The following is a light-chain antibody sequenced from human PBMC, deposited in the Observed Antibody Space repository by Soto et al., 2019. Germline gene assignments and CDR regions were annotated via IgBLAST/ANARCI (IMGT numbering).Light chain of an antibody. CDR2: GAS. J-gene: IGKJ4*01. CDR1: QSVSSSY. V-gene: IGKV3-20*01. Sequence: EIVLTQSPGTLSLSPGERATLSCRASQSVSSSYLAWYQQKPGQAPRLLIYGASSRATGIPDRFSGSGSGTDXXLTISXLEPXXFEVYYCQQYGSSPPLTFGGGTKVEIK. CDR3: QQYGSSPPLT.